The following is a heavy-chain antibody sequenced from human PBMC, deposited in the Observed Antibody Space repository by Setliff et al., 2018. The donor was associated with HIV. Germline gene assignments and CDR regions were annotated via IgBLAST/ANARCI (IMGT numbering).Heavy chain of an antibody. CDR1: GGSFSGYS. J-gene: IGHJ6*04. CDR2: MNHSEH. V-gene: IGHV4-34*01. CDR3: ARTITTFGVIGRGGRMDV. Sequence: KPSETLSLTCAVYGGSFSGYSWTWIRQSPGKGLEWIGEMNHSEHYYNPTLKSRVTISMDTSKNQFSLELSSVTAADTALYYCARTITTFGVIGRGGRMDVWGKGTTVTVSS. D-gene: IGHD3-3*01.